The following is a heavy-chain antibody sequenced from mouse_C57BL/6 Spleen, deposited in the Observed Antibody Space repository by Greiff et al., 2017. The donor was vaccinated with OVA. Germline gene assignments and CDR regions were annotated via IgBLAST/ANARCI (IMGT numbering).Heavy chain of an antibody. CDR3: ARSYYGNYPFDY. CDR1: GYTFTSYW. CDR2: INPSNGGT. D-gene: IGHD2-10*01. V-gene: IGHV1-53*01. Sequence: QVHVKQPGTELVKPGASVKLSCKASGYTFTSYWMHWVKQRPGQGLEWIGNINPSNGGTNYNEKFKSKATLTVDKSSSTAYMQLSSLTSEDSAVYYCARSYYGNYPFDYWGQGTTLTVSS. J-gene: IGHJ2*01.